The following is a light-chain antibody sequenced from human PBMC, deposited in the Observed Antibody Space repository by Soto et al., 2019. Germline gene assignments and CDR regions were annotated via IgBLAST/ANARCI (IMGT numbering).Light chain of an antibody. CDR3: QQYYTTPLT. V-gene: IGKV4-1*01. CDR1: QSVLYSSSNKHY. Sequence: DIVMTQSPDSLAVSLGERATINCKSSQSVLYSSSNKHYLAWYQQKPGQPPNLLIYWASTRESGVPDRFSGRGSGTDFTLTISILQAEDVAVYYCQQYYTTPLTFGQGTKLEIK. CDR2: WAS. J-gene: IGKJ2*01.